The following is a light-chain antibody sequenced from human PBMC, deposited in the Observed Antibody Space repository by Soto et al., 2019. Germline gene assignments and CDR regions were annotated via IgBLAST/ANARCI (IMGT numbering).Light chain of an antibody. CDR3: QQYGSSPWT. Sequence: EIVLTQSPGTLSLSPGERATLSCRASQSLSSNYLAWYQQKPGQAPRLLIYGASNRATGIPDRISGSGSGTDFTLTISRLEPEDFAVYYCQQYGSSPWTFGQGTKVDIK. CDR2: GAS. V-gene: IGKV3-20*01. J-gene: IGKJ1*01. CDR1: QSLSSNY.